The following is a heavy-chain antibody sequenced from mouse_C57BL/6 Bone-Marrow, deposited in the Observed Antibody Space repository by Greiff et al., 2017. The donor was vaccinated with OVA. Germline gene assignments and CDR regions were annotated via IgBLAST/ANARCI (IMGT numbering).Heavy chain of an antibody. J-gene: IGHJ3*01. D-gene: IGHD1-1*01. CDR3: ARPYGSSSFAY. Sequence: DVQLQESGPGLVKPSQSLSLTCSVTGYSITSGYYWNWIRQFPGNKLEWMGYISYDGSNNYNPSLKNRISITRDTSKNQFFLKLNSVTTEDTATYYCARPYGSSSFAYWGQGTLVTVSA. V-gene: IGHV3-6*01. CDR2: ISYDGSN. CDR1: GYSITSGYY.